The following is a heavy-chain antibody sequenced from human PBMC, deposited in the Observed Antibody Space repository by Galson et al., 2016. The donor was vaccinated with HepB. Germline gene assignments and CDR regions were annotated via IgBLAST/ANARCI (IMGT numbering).Heavy chain of an antibody. CDR3: ARDLGGCSGFGCSYYFDY. CDR2: IWYNGRNK. Sequence: SLRLSCAAAGFNLGSFGMNWVRQTPGKEPEWLAVIWYNGRNKYYADSVRGRFTISRDISTNMVYLQINSLRVEDTAMYYCARDLGGCSGFGCSYYFDYWGQGILVTVSP. CDR1: GFNLGSFG. D-gene: IGHD2-15*01. J-gene: IGHJ4*02. V-gene: IGHV3-33*01.